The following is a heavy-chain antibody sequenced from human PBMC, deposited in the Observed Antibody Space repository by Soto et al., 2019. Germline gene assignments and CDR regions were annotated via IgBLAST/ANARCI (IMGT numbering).Heavy chain of an antibody. J-gene: IGHJ1*01. CDR2: ISAYNGNT. D-gene: IGHD2-15*01. CDR1: GYTFTSYG. V-gene: IGHV1-18*01. Sequence: ASVKVSCKASGYTFTSYGISWVRQAPGQGLEWMGWISAYNGNTNYAQKLQGRVTMTTDTSTSTAYMELRSLRSDDTAVYYCARDIVVVVAAKLNYLEYFQHWGQGTLVTVSS. CDR3: ARDIVVVVAAKLNYLEYFQH.